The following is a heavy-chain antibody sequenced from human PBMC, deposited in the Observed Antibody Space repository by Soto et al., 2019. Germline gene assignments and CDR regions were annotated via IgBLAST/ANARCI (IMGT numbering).Heavy chain of an antibody. CDR2: INPNSGGT. D-gene: IGHD3-10*01. CDR3: ARARMIDGSGSYYNPHFWFDP. Sequence: QVQLVQSGAEVKKPGASVKVSCKASGYTSTGYYMHWVRQAPGQGLEWMGWINPNSGGTNYAQKFQGWVTMTRDTSISTAYMELSRLRSDDTAVYYCARARMIDGSGSYYNPHFWFDPWGQGTLVTVSS. J-gene: IGHJ5*02. CDR1: GYTSTGYY. V-gene: IGHV1-2*04.